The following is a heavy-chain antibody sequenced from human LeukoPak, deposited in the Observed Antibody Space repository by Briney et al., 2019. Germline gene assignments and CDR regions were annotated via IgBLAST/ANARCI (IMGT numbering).Heavy chain of an antibody. CDR1: GYSISSGYY. CDR3: ARTSSRERYCSGGSCYLSDFDY. CDR2: IYYSGST. J-gene: IGHJ4*02. V-gene: IGHV4-38-2*02. Sequence: SETLSLTCTVSGYSISSGYYWGWIRQPPGKGLEWIGSIYYSGSTYYNPSLKSRVTISVDTSKNQFSLKLSSVTAADTAVYYCARTSSRERYCSGGSCYLSDFDYWGQGTLVTVSS. D-gene: IGHD2-15*01.